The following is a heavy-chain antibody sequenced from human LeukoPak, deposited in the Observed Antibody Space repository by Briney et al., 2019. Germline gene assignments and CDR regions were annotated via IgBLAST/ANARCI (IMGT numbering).Heavy chain of an antibody. CDR2: IYYSGST. V-gene: IGHV4-31*03. CDR3: AREGYCSSTSCYSLYYGMDV. CDR1: GGSISSGGYY. D-gene: IGHD2-2*02. J-gene: IGHJ6*02. Sequence: SETLSLTCTVSGGSISSGGYYWSWIRQHPGKGLEWIGYIYYSGSTYYNPSLKSRVTISVDTSKNQFSLKLSSVTAADTAVYYCAREGYCSSTSCYSLYYGMDVWGQGTTVTVSS.